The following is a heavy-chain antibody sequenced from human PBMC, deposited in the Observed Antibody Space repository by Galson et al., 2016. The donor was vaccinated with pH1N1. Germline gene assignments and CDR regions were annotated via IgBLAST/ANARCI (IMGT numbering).Heavy chain of an antibody. J-gene: IGHJ3*01. CDR1: GFTFSTYW. CDR3: ARERAGAFHL. V-gene: IGHV3-7*01. CDR2: IKQDGSEK. Sequence: SLRLSCADSGFTFSTYWMTWVRQIPGKGLQWLANIKQDGSEKHYVDSVKGRFTISRDNAKNSLYLQMNSLRAEDTAVYYCARERAGAFHLWGQGTMVTVSS.